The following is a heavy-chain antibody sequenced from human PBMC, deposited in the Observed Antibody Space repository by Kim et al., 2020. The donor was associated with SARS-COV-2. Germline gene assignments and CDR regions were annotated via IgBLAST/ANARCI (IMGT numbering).Heavy chain of an antibody. Sequence: SETLSLTCTVSGGSVSSGSYYWSWIRQPPGKGLEWIGYIYYSGSTNYNPSLKSRVTISVDTSKNQFSLKLSSVTAADTAVYYCARASYITMIVVVAKITRGGYFDLWGRGTLVTVSS. CDR1: GGSVSSGSYY. CDR2: IYYSGST. J-gene: IGHJ2*01. CDR3: ARASYITMIVVVAKITRGGYFDL. V-gene: IGHV4-61*01. D-gene: IGHD3-22*01.